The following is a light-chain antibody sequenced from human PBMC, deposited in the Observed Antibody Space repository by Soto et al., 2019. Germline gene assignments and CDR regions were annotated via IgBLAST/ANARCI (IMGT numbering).Light chain of an antibody. J-gene: IGLJ3*02. V-gene: IGLV3-25*03. CDR3: QSADSSGTYEV. CDR1: TLPKQY. Sequence: SYELTQPPSVSVSRGQTARITCSGDTLPKQYAYWYQQKPGQAPVLVIYKDSERPSGIPERFSGSSSGTTVTLTISGVQAEDEADYYCQSADSSGTYEVFGGGTQLTVL. CDR2: KDS.